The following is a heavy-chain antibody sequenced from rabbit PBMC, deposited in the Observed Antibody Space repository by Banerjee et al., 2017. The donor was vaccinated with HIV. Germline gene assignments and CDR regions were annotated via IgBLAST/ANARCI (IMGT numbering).Heavy chain of an antibody. CDR2: IYTGTGT. Sequence: QSVEESGGRLVQPGGTLTLTCKASGIDFSSYYYMCWVRQAPGKGLEWIGCIYTGTGTWYASWVNGRFTISKTSSTTVTLQMTSLTAADTATYFCARHGSSSVWGGDLWGPGTLVTVS. D-gene: IGHD4-1*01. CDR3: ARHGSSSVWGGDL. CDR1: GIDFSSYYY. J-gene: IGHJ4*01. V-gene: IGHV1S40*01.